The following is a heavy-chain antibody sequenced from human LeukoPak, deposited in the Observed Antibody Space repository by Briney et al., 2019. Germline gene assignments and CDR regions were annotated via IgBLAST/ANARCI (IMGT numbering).Heavy chain of an antibody. D-gene: IGHD5-12*01. CDR2: IYYSGST. V-gene: IGHV4-59*08. CDR1: GFDFSGYS. Sequence: PGGSLRLSCAASGFDFSGYSMNWIRQPPGKGLEWIGYIYYSGSTNYNPSLKSRVTISVDTSKNQFSLKLSSVTAADTAVYYCARLGMVATGAFDIWGQGTMVTVSS. J-gene: IGHJ3*02. CDR3: ARLGMVATGAFDI.